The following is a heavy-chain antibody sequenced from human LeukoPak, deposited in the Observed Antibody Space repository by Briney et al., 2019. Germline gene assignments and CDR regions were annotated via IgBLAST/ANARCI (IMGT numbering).Heavy chain of an antibody. J-gene: IGHJ4*02. CDR2: IHSDGSST. V-gene: IGHV3-74*01. CDR3: ARSGWPYYFDY. D-gene: IGHD3-22*01. Sequence: PGGSLRLSCAASGFTFSSYWVHWVRQAPGKGLRWVSRIHSDGSSTSYADSVRGRFTISRDDAKSTLYLQMNSLRAEDTAVYYCARSGWPYYFDYWGQGTLVTVSS. CDR1: GFTFSSYW.